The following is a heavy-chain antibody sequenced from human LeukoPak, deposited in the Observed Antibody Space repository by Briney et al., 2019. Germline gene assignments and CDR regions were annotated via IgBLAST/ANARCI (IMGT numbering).Heavy chain of an antibody. D-gene: IGHD2-8*02. CDR3: ARRVNTGYYFDY. Sequence: GESLKISCKGSGYSFTTYWIGWVRQMPGKGLECMGIINPGDSDTTYSPSFQGQVTISADKSITTAYLQLSSLKASDTAIYYCARRVNTGYYFDYWGQGTLVTVSS. J-gene: IGHJ4*02. CDR1: GYSFTTYW. CDR2: INPGDSDT. V-gene: IGHV5-51*01.